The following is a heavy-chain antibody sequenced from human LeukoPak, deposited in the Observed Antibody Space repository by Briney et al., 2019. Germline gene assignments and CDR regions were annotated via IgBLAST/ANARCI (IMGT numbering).Heavy chain of an antibody. CDR2: ISSYSYI. D-gene: IGHD2-21*02. CDR1: QFTFSSYW. J-gene: IGHJ6*02. Sequence: GGSLRLSCAASQFTFSSYWMNWVRQAPGKGLEWVSSISSYSYIYYADSVKGRFTISRDNANNSLYLQMNSLRAEDTAVYYCARDAYCGGDCYFGYYGMDVWGQGTTVTVSS. CDR3: ARDAYCGGDCYFGYYGMDV. V-gene: IGHV3-21*01.